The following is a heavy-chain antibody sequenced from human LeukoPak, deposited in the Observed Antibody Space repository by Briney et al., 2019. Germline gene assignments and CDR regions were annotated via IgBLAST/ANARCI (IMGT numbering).Heavy chain of an antibody. J-gene: IGHJ4*02. CDR3: ARYIPARPGFDY. V-gene: IGHV4-4*07. Sequence: SSETLSLTCTVSGGSISGYYWSWIRQPAGKGLEWIGRIYTSGSTNYNPSLKSRVTMSMDTSKNQFSLKLSSVTVADTAVYYCARYIPARPGFDYWGQGTLVTVSS. CDR1: GGSISGYY. CDR2: IYTSGST. D-gene: IGHD6-6*01.